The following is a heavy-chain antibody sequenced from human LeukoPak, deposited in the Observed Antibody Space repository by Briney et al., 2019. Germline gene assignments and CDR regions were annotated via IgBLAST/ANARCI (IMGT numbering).Heavy chain of an antibody. CDR1: GFPFGSYV. CDR2: INHSAEMI. V-gene: IGHV3-48*02. Sequence: GGSLRLSCEASGFPFGSYVMSWVRQAPGKGLEWIAYINHSAEMIFYPDFVKDRFSISRDNAKNSLYLQMNALRYEDTAIYYCARDHDWAFDLWGQGTLVTVSS. D-gene: IGHD3-9*01. CDR3: ARDHDWAFDL. J-gene: IGHJ4*02.